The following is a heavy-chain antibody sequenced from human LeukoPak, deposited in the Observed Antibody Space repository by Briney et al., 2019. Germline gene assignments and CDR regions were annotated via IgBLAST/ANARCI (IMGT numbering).Heavy chain of an antibody. CDR3: ARTTTVTTLDAFDI. J-gene: IGHJ3*02. CDR2: IYYSGST. V-gene: IGHV4-38-2*01. D-gene: IGHD4-17*01. CDR1: GFTFSDYY. Sequence: LRLSCAASGFTFSDYYMSWIRQAPGKGLEWIGSIYYSGSTYYNPSLKSRVTISVDTSKNQFSLKLSSVTAADTAVYYCARTTTVTTLDAFDIWGQGTMVTVSS.